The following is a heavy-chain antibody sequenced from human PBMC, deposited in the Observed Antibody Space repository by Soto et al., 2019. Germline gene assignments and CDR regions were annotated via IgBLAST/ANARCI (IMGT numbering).Heavy chain of an antibody. V-gene: IGHV3-7*03. Sequence: GGSLRLSCEASGFRFRSYWMSWVRQAPGMGLEWVANIKQDGSEKYYVDSVKGRFTISRDNARNSLYLQMNSLRAEDTAVYFCAKEGPDDSSGYFPFDFWGQGALVTASS. J-gene: IGHJ4*02. CDR2: IKQDGSEK. CDR1: GFRFRSYW. CDR3: AKEGPDDSSGYFPFDF. D-gene: IGHD3-22*01.